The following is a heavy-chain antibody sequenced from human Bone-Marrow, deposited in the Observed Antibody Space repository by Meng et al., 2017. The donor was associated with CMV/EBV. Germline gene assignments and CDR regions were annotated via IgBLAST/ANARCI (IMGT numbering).Heavy chain of an antibody. CDR3: ARDSGRFCSGGSCYITD. D-gene: IGHD2-15*01. CDR2: ISGSGGST. J-gene: IGHJ4*02. V-gene: IGHV3-23*01. CDR1: GFTFSSYA. Sequence: GGSLRLSCAASGFTFSSYAMSWVRQAPGKGLEWVSAISGSGGSTYYADSVKGRFTISRDNSKNTLYVQVDSLRAEDTAVYYCARDSGRFCSGGSCYITDWGQGTLVTVSS.